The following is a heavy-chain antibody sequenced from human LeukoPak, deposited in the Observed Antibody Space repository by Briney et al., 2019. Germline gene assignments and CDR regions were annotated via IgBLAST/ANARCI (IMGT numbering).Heavy chain of an antibody. Sequence: ASVKVSCKTSGYTFTVKFLHWLRQAPGQGLEWMGGIEPNSGGAVYGQNFRGRVTVTRDTSVSTAYMELSSLRSEDTAVYYCARARRMELRTVYFDYWGQGTLVTVSS. CDR3: ARARRMELRTVYFDY. CDR2: IEPNSGGA. CDR1: GYTFTVKF. D-gene: IGHD1-7*01. V-gene: IGHV1-2*02. J-gene: IGHJ4*02.